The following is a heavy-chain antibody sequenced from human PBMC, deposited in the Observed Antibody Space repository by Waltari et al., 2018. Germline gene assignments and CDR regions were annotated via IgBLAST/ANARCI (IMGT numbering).Heavy chain of an antibody. Sequence: QVQLVQSGTEVKSPGAAVKVSCKASGYTFTNYHVGWVRQAPGQGLEWMGWYSNYNGKTRYAQKFQGRVTMTTDTSTSTAYMQLRSLRSDDTAVFYCARVVSSSSPSFYYYGLDVWGQGTTVTVSS. J-gene: IGHJ6*02. D-gene: IGHD2-15*01. V-gene: IGHV1-18*04. CDR1: GYTFTNYH. CDR3: ARVVSSSSPSFYYYGLDV. CDR2: YSNYNGKT.